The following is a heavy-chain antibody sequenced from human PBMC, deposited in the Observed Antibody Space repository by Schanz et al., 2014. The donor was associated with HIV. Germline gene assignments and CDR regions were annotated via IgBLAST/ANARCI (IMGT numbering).Heavy chain of an antibody. D-gene: IGHD3-10*01. J-gene: IGHJ6*02. CDR2: IWYDGSNR. CDR3: ARGSGPYYYYYGMDV. V-gene: IGHV3-33*08. CDR1: GFTFSNYG. Sequence: QVQLVESGGGVVQPGRSLRLSCAASGFTFSNYGMHWVRQAPGKGLEWVAIIWYDGSNRYYADSVKGRFTISRDNSKNTLYLQMNSLRAEDTAVYYCARGSGPYYYYYGMDVWGQGTTVTVSS.